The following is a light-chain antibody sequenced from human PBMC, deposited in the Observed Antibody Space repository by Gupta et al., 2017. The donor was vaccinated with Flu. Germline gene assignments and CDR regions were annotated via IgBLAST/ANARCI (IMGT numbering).Light chain of an antibody. CDR3: QQSYSTPPT. Sequence: DIQMTQSSSFLSASLGDRVTITCRASQSISSYLNWYQQKPGKEPKLLIYAASSLQSGVPSRFSGSGSGTDFTLTISSLQPGDFATYYCQQSYSTPPTFGQGTKLEIK. J-gene: IGKJ2*01. CDR2: AAS. V-gene: IGKV1-39*01. CDR1: QSISSY.